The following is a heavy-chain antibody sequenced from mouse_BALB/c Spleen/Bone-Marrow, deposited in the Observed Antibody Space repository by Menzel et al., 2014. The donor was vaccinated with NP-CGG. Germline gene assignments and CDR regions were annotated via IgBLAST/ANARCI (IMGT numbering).Heavy chain of an antibody. CDR3: ARGGTTATWYFDV. CDR2: IDPANGNT. V-gene: IGHV14-3*02. J-gene: IGHJ1*01. CDR1: GFNIKDTY. Sequence: EVKLQESGAELVKPGASVKLSCTASGFNIKDTYMHWAKRRPEQGLEWIGRIDPANGNTKYDPKFQGKATITADTSSNTAYLQLSGLTSEDTAVYYCARGGTTATWYFDVWGAGTTVTVSS. D-gene: IGHD1-2*01.